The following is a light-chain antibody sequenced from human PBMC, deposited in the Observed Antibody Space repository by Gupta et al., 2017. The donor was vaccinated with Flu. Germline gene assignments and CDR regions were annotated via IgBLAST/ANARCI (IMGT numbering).Light chain of an antibody. V-gene: IGLV3-21*02. CDR2: DDT. Sequence: GTNIGAKSLHWYQQRPGQAPVLVVYDDTDRPSGIPARFSGSNSGNMATLTIVRVEAGDEADYYCQVWDSSSAHPVVFGGGTNLAVL. CDR1: NIGAKS. J-gene: IGLJ2*01. CDR3: QVWDSSSAHPVV.